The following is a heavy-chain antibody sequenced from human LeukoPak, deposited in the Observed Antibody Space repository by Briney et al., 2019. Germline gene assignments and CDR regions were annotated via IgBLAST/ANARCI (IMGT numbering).Heavy chain of an antibody. J-gene: IGHJ4*02. CDR3: ARDRVAYYYDSSGADY. Sequence: PSETLSLTCTVSGGSISSRSYYWDWIRQPPGKGLEWIGNVYYSGTTYYNPSLKSRVTISVDTSKNQFSLKLSSVTAADTAVYYCARDRVAYYYDSSGADYWGQGTLVTVSS. CDR2: VYYSGTT. V-gene: IGHV4-39*07. CDR1: GGSISSRSYY. D-gene: IGHD3-22*01.